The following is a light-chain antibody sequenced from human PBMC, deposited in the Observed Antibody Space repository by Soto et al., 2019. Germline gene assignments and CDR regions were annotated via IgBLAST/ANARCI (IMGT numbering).Light chain of an antibody. V-gene: IGKV3D-15*01. Sequence: EIVMTQSPVTLSVSPGERVTLSCRASQSVGSNLAWYQQKPGQAPRLLIQGASTRATGIPDRFSGSGSGAEFTLTISSLHSEDFAVYHCQQYSEWPPTFGQGTKVEIK. CDR2: GAS. CDR1: QSVGSN. J-gene: IGKJ1*01. CDR3: QQYSEWPPT.